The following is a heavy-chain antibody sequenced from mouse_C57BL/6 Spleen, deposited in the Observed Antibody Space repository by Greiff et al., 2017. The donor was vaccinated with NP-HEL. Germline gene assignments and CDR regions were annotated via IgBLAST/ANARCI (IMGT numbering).Heavy chain of an antibody. CDR3: AYDYDGVAWFAY. V-gene: IGHV1-22*01. CDR2: INPNNGGT. Sequence: EVQLQQSGPELVKPGASVKMSCKASGYTFTDYNMHWVKQSHGKSLEWIGYINPNNGGTSYNQKFKGKATLTVNKSSSTAYMELRSLTSEDSAVYYCAYDYDGVAWFAYWGQGTLVTVSA. D-gene: IGHD2-4*01. CDR1: GYTFTDYN. J-gene: IGHJ3*01.